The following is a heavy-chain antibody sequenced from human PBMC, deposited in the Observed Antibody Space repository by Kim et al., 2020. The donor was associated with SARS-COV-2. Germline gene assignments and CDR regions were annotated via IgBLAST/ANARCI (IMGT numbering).Heavy chain of an antibody. V-gene: IGHV3-9*01. CDR2: ISWNSGTM. Sequence: GGSLRLSCAASGFTFGHYAMHWVRQAPGRGLEWVSGISWNSGTMGYAESVKGRFTISRDNAKNSLYLEMHSLRSEDTALYYFAKAEVDISMVNNHWYF. J-gene: IGHJ2*01. D-gene: IGHD5-12*01. CDR3: AKAEVDISMVNNHWYF. CDR1: GFTFGHYA.